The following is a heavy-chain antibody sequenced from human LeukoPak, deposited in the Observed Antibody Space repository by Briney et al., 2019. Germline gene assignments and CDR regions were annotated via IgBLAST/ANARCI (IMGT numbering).Heavy chain of an antibody. CDR2: ISSSSSYI. Sequence: GGSLRLSCAASGFTFSSYSMNWVRQAPGKGLEWVSSISSSSSYIYYADSVKGRFTISRDNAKNSLYLQMNSLRAEDTAVYYYARDEILRYFDWLPFDYWGQGTLVTVSS. D-gene: IGHD3-9*01. V-gene: IGHV3-21*01. J-gene: IGHJ4*02. CDR3: ARDEILRYFDWLPFDY. CDR1: GFTFSSYS.